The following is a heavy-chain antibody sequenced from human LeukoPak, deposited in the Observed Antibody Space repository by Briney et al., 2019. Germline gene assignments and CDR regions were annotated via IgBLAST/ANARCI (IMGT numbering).Heavy chain of an antibody. D-gene: IGHD3-22*01. CDR1: GGSFSGYY. V-gene: IGHV4-34*01. Sequence: SETLSLTCAVYGGSFSGYYWSWIRQPPGKGLEWIGEINHSGSTNYNPSLKSRVTISVDMSKNQFSLKLSSVTAADTAVYHCARGRGDSNGYYWFDPWGLGTLVTVSS. CDR3: ARGRGDSNGYYWFDP. CDR2: INHSGST. J-gene: IGHJ5*02.